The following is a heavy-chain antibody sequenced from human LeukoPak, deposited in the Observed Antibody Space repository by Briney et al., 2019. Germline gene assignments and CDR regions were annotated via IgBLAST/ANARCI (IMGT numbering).Heavy chain of an antibody. CDR1: GFTFDDYA. CDR3: TKACAKVAASGSYQYFDY. V-gene: IGHV3-9*01. CDR2: ISWNSGTV. J-gene: IGHJ4*02. Sequence: PGGSLRLSCAAYGFTFDDYAMHWVRQAPGKGLEWVSGISWNSGTVVYADSVKGRFTISRDNAKNSLYLQMNSLRAEDTALYYCTKACAKVAASGSYQYFDYWGQGTLVTVSS. D-gene: IGHD3-10*01.